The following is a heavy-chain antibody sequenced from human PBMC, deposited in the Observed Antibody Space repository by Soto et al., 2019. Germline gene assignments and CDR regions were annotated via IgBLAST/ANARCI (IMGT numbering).Heavy chain of an antibody. Sequence: PSETLSLTCTVSGGSISSYYWSWIRQPPGKGLEWIGYIYYSGSTNYNPSLKRRGTISVDTSTNQIAQKLSSVTAADTAVYYCARDRDGELQGLVRPGDYCYYGMDVWGQGTTVTVSS. V-gene: IGHV4-59*12. CDR3: ARDRDGELQGLVRPGDYCYYGMDV. J-gene: IGHJ6*02. CDR2: IYYSGST. CDR1: GGSISSYY. D-gene: IGHD6-19*01.